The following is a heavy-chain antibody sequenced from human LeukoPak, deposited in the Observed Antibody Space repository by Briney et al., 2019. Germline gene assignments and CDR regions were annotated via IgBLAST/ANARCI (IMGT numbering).Heavy chain of an antibody. CDR3: AKDMFRYGSGSYSNFDY. Sequence: GGSLRLSCAASGFTLDDYAMHWVRQAPGKGLEGVSGISWNSDSIDYADSVKGRFTFSRDNAKNSLYLQMNSLRDEDTALYYCAKDMFRYGSGSYSNFDYWGQGTLVIVSS. CDR1: GFTLDDYA. J-gene: IGHJ4*02. D-gene: IGHD3-10*01. V-gene: IGHV3-9*01. CDR2: ISWNSDSI.